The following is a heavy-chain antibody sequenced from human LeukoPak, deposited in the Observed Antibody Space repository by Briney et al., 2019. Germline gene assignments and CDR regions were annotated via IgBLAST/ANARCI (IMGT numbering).Heavy chain of an antibody. V-gene: IGHV4-61*02. CDR1: GGSITSGNYY. D-gene: IGHD1-26*01. CDR3: ARVVGATYDDAFDI. J-gene: IGHJ3*02. Sequence: SETLSLTCSVSGGSITSGNYYWNRIRRPAGKGLEWIGRIYTSGSSSYSPSLKSRVSISVDKSKNQLSLRLTSVTAADTAVYYCARVVGATYDDAFDIWGQGTMVTVSS. CDR2: IYTSGSS.